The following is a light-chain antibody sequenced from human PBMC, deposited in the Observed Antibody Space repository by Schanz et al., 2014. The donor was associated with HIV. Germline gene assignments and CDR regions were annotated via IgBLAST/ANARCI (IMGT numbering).Light chain of an antibody. V-gene: IGLV2-14*03. CDR1: SSDVGGYNY. CDR2: DVS. J-gene: IGLJ2*01. Sequence: QSVLTQPASVSGTPGQSITISCTGSSSDVGGYNYVSWYQQHPGKAPKLMIYDVSDRPSGVSNRFSGSKSGNTASLTIFDLQPEDEADYYCSSYTSSSTVVFGGGTKLTVL. CDR3: SSYTSSSTVV.